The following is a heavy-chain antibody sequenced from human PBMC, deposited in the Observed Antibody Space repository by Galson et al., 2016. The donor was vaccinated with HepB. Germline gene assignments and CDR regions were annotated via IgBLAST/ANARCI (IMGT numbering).Heavy chain of an antibody. D-gene: IGHD5-12*01. CDR1: GFTFSNYA. J-gene: IGHJ1*01. Sequence: SLRLSCAASGFTFSNYAIYWVRQAPGKGLGWVAVIYYDGSIKYYADSVKGRFTITRDNSRNTVYPQMNSLRPEDTAVYYCARDLATPRLYYFHHWGQGTLVTVSS. V-gene: IGHV3-30*04. CDR3: ARDLATPRLYYFHH. CDR2: IYYDGSIK.